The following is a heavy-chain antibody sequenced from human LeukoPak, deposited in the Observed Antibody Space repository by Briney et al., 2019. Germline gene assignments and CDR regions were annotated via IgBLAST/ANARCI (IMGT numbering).Heavy chain of an antibody. CDR1: GCTFTNYA. CDR3: ASTSRGRGYSYGLDY. V-gene: IGHV7-4-1*02. Sequence: ASVKVSCKASGCTFTNYAMNWVRQAPGQGLEWMGWMNTNTGNPTYAQGFTGRFVFSLDTSVSTAYLQISSLKTEDTAVYYCASTSRGRGYSYGLDYWGQGTLVTVSS. D-gene: IGHD5-18*01. J-gene: IGHJ4*02. CDR2: MNTNTGNP.